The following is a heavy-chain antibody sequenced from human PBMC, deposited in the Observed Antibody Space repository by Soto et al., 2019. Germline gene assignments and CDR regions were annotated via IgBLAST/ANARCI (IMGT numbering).Heavy chain of an antibody. Sequence: ASVKVSCKTSGYTFRSLGVSWVRQAPGQGLEWMGWISGYNGKTQYAQTLQGRVTMTADTSTSTVYMELRGLRSDDTAVYFCARDKMIDDYGLGTYDYWGQGTTVTVSS. J-gene: IGHJ4*02. D-gene: IGHD3-10*01. V-gene: IGHV1-18*04. CDR2: ISGYNGKT. CDR3: ARDKMIDDYGLGTYDY. CDR1: GYTFRSLG.